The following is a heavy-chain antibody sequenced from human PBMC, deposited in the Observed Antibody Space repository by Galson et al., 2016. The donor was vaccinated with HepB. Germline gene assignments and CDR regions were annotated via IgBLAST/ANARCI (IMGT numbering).Heavy chain of an antibody. V-gene: IGHV4-38-2*02. J-gene: IGHJ5*02. CDR3: ARVIYSNSWRNPGRRFDP. Sequence: SETLSLTCSVSGYSISSGYYWGWIRQPPGKGPEWIGSMYHSGNTYYNPSLKSRVTISADTSKNQFSLRLSSVTAADTAVYYCARVIYSNSWRNPGRRFDPWGQGTLVTVSS. D-gene: IGHD2/OR15-2a*01. CDR2: MYHSGNT. CDR1: GYSISSGYY.